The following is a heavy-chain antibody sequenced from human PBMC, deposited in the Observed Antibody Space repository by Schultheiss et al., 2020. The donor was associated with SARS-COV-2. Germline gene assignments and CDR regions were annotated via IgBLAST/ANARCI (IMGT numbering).Heavy chain of an antibody. CDR1: GFTFSRAW. J-gene: IGHJ4*02. D-gene: IGHD3-22*01. V-gene: IGHV3-15*07. CDR2: IKSKSEGGTA. Sequence: GGSLRLSCAASGFTFSRAWMHWVRQAPGRGLEWVGRIKSKSEGGTADYAAPVKGRFTISRDDSKNTLYLQMNSLKTDDAAMYYCTPFYYFDTTWGTLWGQGTLVTVSS. CDR3: TPFYYFDTTWGTL.